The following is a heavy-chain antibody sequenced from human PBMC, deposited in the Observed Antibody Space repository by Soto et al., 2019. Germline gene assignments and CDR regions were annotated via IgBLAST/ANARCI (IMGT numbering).Heavy chain of an antibody. J-gene: IGHJ6*02. CDR1: GYTFTSYG. Sequence: ASVKVSCKASGYTFTSYGISWVRQAPGQGLEWMGWICAYNGNTNYAQKLQGRVTMTTDTSTSTAYMELRSLRSDDTAVYYCARDQGRIAAAGRYYYYYGMDVWGQGTTVTVSS. CDR2: ICAYNGNT. D-gene: IGHD6-13*01. V-gene: IGHV1-18*01. CDR3: ARDQGRIAAAGRYYYYYGMDV.